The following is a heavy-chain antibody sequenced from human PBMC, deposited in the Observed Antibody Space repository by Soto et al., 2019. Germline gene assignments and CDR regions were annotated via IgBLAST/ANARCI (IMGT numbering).Heavy chain of an antibody. V-gene: IGHV4-61*08. J-gene: IGHJ6*03. CDR1: GGSISSGDYY. CDR2: IYYSGST. D-gene: IGHD5-12*01. Sequence: SETLSLTCTVSGGSISSGDYYWSWIRQPPGKGLEWIGYIYYSGSTNYNPSLKSRVTISVDTSKNQFSLKLSSVTAADTAVYYCASSQSYDPLWYYYYMDVWGKGTTVTVSS. CDR3: ASSQSYDPLWYYYYMDV.